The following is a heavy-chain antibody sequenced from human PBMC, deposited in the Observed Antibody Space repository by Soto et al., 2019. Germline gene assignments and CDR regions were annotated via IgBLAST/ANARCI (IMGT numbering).Heavy chain of an antibody. CDR3: ARGPPDSSSWYDY. CDR2: IIPILGIA. D-gene: IGHD6-13*01. V-gene: IGHV1-69*02. J-gene: IGHJ4*02. Sequence: QVQLVQSGAEVKKPGSSVKVSCKASGGTFSSYTISWVRQAPGQGLEWKGRIIPILGIANYAQKIQGRVTITADKSTSTAYMELSSLRSEDTAVYYCARGPPDSSSWYDYWGQGTLVTVSS. CDR1: GGTFSSYT.